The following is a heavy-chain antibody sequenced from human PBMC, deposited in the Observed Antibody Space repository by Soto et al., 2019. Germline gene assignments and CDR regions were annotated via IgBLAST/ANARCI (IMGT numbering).Heavy chain of an antibody. V-gene: IGHV4-38-2*01. Sequence: SETLSLTCAVSGYSISGGYYWGWIRQPPGKGLEWIGRIYHTGSTYQNPSLRSRVAISVDTSKNQFSLKLTAVTSADTAVYYCAKGLDGYNYIFDYWGQGTRGTVS. D-gene: IGHD5-12*01. CDR2: IYHTGST. J-gene: IGHJ4*02. CDR1: GYSISGGYY. CDR3: AKGLDGYNYIFDY.